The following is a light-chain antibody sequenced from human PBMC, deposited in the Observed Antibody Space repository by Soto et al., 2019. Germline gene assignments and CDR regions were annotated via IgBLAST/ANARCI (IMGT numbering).Light chain of an antibody. V-gene: IGKV3-15*01. CDR1: QSVSSN. CDR2: GAS. Sequence: EIVMTQSRATLSVSPGERATLSCRASQSVSSNLAWYQQKPGQAPRLLIYGASTRATGIPARFSGSGSGTEFTLTLSSLQSEDFAVYYCQHYNNWPRTFGQGTKVEIK. J-gene: IGKJ1*01. CDR3: QHYNNWPRT.